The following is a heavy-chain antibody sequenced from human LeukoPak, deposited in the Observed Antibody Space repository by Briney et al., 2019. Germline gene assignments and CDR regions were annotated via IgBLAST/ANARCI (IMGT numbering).Heavy chain of an antibody. CDR3: ARDLQTGAAFDY. CDR1: GYTFIGYY. V-gene: IGHV1-2*02. D-gene: IGHD6-13*01. Sequence: ASVKVSCKASGYTFIGYYMHWVRQAPGQGLEWMGWINPNSGGTNYAQKFQGRVTMTRDTSISTAYMEPSRLRSDDTAVYYCARDLQTGAAFDYWGQGTLVTVSS. J-gene: IGHJ4*02. CDR2: INPNSGGT.